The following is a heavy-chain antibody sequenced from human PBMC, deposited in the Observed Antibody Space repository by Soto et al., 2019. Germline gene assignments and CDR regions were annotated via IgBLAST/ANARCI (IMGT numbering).Heavy chain of an antibody. D-gene: IGHD4-4*01. Sequence: GGSLRLSCAASGFTFSSYSMNWVRQAPGKGLEWVSSISSSSSYIYYADSVKGRFTISRDNAKNSLYLQMNSLRAEDTAVYYCARLFRQAVLVNDYRHYWGQGTLVTVSS. CDR3: ARLFRQAVLVNDYRHY. J-gene: IGHJ4*02. V-gene: IGHV3-21*01. CDR1: GFTFSSYS. CDR2: ISSSSSYI.